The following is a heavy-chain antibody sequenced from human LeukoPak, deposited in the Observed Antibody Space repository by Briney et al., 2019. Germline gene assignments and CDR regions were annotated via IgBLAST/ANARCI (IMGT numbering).Heavy chain of an antibody. J-gene: IGHJ6*02. CDR3: ASSYCGGDCYGLYYYGMDV. D-gene: IGHD2-21*02. Sequence: PSQTLSLTCTVSGGSISSYYWSWIRQPAGKGREWIGRIYTSGSTNYNPSLKSRVTMSVDTSKNQFSLKLSSVTAADTAVYYCASSYCGGDCYGLYYYGMDVWGQGTTVTVSS. V-gene: IGHV4-4*07. CDR2: IYTSGST. CDR1: GGSISSYY.